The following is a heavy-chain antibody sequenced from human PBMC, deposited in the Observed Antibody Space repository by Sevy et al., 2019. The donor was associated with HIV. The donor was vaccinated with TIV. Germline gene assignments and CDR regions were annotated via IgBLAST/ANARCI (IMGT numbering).Heavy chain of an antibody. CDR1: GFTFSSYA. V-gene: IGHV3-23*01. J-gene: IGHJ4*02. D-gene: IGHD6-13*01. CDR2: ISGSGGST. Sequence: GGSLRLSCAASGFTFSSYAMSWVRQAPGKGLEWVSAISGSGGSTYYADSVKGRFTISRDNSKNTLYLQMNSLRVEDTAVYYCAKDQAPGYSSSWEIDYWGQGTLVTVSS. CDR3: AKDQAPGYSSSWEIDY.